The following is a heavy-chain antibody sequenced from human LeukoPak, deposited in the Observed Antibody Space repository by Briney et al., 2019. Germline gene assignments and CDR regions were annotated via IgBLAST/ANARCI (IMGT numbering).Heavy chain of an antibody. D-gene: IGHD3-3*01. V-gene: IGHV1-2*02. CDR3: ARDSGYYQLGFDP. CDR2: INPNSGGT. Sequence: ASVKVSCKASGYTFTSYYMHWVRQAPGQGLEWMGWINPNSGGTNYAQKFQGRVTMTRDTSISTAYMELSRLRSDDTAVYYCARDSGYYQLGFDPWGQGTLVTVSS. J-gene: IGHJ5*02. CDR1: GYTFTSYY.